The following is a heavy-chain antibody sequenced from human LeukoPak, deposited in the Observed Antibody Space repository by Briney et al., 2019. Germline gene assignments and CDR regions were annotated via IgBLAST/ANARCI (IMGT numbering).Heavy chain of an antibody. V-gene: IGHV4-39*07. CDR1: GGSISSSSYY. D-gene: IGHD2-8*02. CDR3: ARDGNTGLVDY. Sequence: SETLSLTCTVSGGSISSSSYYWGWIRQPPGKGLEWIGSIYHSGSTYYNPSLKSRVTISVDTSKNQFSLKLSSVTAADTAVYYCARDGNTGLVDYWGQGTLVTVSS. J-gene: IGHJ4*02. CDR2: IYHSGST.